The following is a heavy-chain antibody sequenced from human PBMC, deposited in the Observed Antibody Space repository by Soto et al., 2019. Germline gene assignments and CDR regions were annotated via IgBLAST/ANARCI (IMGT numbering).Heavy chain of an antibody. V-gene: IGHV3-23*01. Sequence: GGSLRLSCAASGFTFSSYAMTWVRQAPGKGLEWVSSISGSGISTYYADSVKGRFTISRDNSKNTLYLQMNNLRAEDAAVYYCAKSAGSNAYYPNDYWGQGTLVTVSS. CDR3: AKSAGSNAYYPNDY. CDR1: GFTFSSYA. D-gene: IGHD3-16*01. J-gene: IGHJ4*02. CDR2: ISGSGIST.